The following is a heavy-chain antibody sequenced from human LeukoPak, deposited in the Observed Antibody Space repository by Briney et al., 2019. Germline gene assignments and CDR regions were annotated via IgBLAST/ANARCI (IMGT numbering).Heavy chain of an antibody. J-gene: IGHJ5*02. CDR2: IYYSGST. D-gene: IGHD3-10*01. V-gene: IGHV4-39*01. CDR3: ARHNYYGSGSYSWFDP. CDR1: GGSISSSSYY. Sequence: SETLSLTCTVSGGSISSSSYYWGWIRQPPGKGLEWIGSIYYSGSTYYNPSLKSRVTISVDTSKNQFSLKLSSATAADAAVYYCARHNYYGSGSYSWFDPWGQGTLVTVSS.